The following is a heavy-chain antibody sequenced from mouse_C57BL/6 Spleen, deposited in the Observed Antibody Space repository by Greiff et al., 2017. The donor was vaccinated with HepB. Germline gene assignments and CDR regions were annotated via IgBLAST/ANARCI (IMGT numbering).Heavy chain of an antibody. V-gene: IGHV5-9-1*02. J-gene: IGHJ2*01. CDR3: TRDSGSNSSYYFDY. CDR1: GFTFSSYA. CDR2: ISSGGDYI. D-gene: IGHD1-1*01. Sequence: EVQLVESGEGLVKPGGSLKLSCAASGFTFSSYAMSWVRQTPEKRLEWVAYISSGGDYIYYADTVKGRFTISRDNARNTLYLQMSSLKSEDTAMYYCTRDSGSNSSYYFDYWGQGTTLTVSS.